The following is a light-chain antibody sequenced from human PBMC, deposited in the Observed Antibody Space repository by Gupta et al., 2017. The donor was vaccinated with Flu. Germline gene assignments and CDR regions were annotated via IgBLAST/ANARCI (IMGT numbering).Light chain of an antibody. CDR1: QSGSSW. J-gene: IGKJ5*01. CDR3: QQDSTYPIT. CDR2: KAS. V-gene: IGKV1-5*03. Sequence: PTVRSAAVIGRDTICWRARQSGSSWMDWYQLKPGKATKLRIYKASRRDSGVPSRLSGSGCGTEFTLTISSLQPDDFAAYDCQQDSTYPITCGQGTRLEMK.